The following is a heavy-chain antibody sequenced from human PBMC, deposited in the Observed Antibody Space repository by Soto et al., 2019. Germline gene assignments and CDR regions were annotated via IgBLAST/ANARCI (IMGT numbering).Heavy chain of an antibody. D-gene: IGHD3-10*01. V-gene: IGHV4-39*01. J-gene: IGHJ4*02. CDR3: ARPEYGSRGTSFDY. CDR1: GGSISSSSYY. Sequence: SETLSLTCTVSGGSISSSSYYWGWIRQPPGKGLEWIGSIYYSGSTYYNPSLKSRVTISVDTSKNQFSLKLSSVTAADTAVYYCARPEYGSRGTSFDYWGQGTLVTVSS. CDR2: IYYSGST.